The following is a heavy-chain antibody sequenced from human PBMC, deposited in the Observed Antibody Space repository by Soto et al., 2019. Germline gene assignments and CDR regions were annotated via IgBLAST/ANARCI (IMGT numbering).Heavy chain of an antibody. CDR2: ISGSGGST. J-gene: IGHJ2*01. CDR1: GFTFSSYA. D-gene: IGHD3-22*01. CDR3: AKGDDYYDSSGYYRPRYWYFDL. Sequence: HPGGSLRLSCAASGFTFSSYAMSWVRQAPGKGLEWVSAISGSGGSTYYADSVKGRFTISRDNSKNTLYLQMNSLRAEDTAVYYCAKGDDYYDSSGYYRPRYWYFDLWGRGTLVTVSS. V-gene: IGHV3-23*01.